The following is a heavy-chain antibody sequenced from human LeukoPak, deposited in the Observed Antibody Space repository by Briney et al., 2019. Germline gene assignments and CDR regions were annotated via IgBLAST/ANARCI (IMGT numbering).Heavy chain of an antibody. CDR1: GYTFTRYC. Sequence: ASVKVSCKASGYTFTRYCMHWVRRAPGQGLEWMGIINPSDGSTSYAQKFQGRVTMTRDTSTSKVYMEVSSLTSEDTAVYYCARVHCSGGSCYGEVLDYWGQGTLVTVSS. V-gene: IGHV1-46*01. D-gene: IGHD2-15*01. CDR3: ARVHCSGGSCYGEVLDY. CDR2: INPSDGST. J-gene: IGHJ4*02.